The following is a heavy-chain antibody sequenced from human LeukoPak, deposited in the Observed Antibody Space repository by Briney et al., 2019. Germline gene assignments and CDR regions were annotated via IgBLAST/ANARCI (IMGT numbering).Heavy chain of an antibody. D-gene: IGHD2-2*01. CDR3: AKAGCSSTSCYGNWFDP. Sequence: GGSLRLSCAASGFTFDDYAMHWVRQAPGKGLEWVSGISWNSGSIGYADSVKGRFTISRDNAKNSLCLQMNSLRAEDMALYYCAKAGCSSTSCYGNWFDPWGQGTLVTVSS. CDR1: GFTFDDYA. V-gene: IGHV3-9*03. CDR2: ISWNSGSI. J-gene: IGHJ5*02.